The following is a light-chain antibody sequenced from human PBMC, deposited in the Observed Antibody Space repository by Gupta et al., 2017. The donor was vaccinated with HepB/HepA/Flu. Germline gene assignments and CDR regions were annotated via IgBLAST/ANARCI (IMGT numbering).Light chain of an antibody. CDR3: MQALQTPWT. V-gene: IGKV2-28*01. CDR1: QSLLHSNGYNY. CDR2: LGS. Sequence: DIVITQSQLPLPVTPGEPASISCRSSQSLLHSNGYNYLDWYLQKPGQSPQLLIYLGSNRASGVPDRFSGSGSGTDFTLKISRVEAEDVGAYYCMQALQTPWTFGQGTKVEIK. J-gene: IGKJ1*01.